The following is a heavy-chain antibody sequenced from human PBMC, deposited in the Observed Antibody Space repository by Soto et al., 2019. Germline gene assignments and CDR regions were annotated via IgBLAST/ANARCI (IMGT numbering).Heavy chain of an antibody. J-gene: IGHJ4*02. CDR1: GFTFDDYA. CDR3: EKDRGRVLSFYFAY. Sequence: ESGGGLVQPGRSLRLSCAASGFTFDDYAMHWVRQAPGKGLEWVSGISWNSGSIGYADSVKGRFTISRDNAKNSLYLQMNSRRAEDTAFYYCEKDRGRVLSFYFAYWGQGTLVTVPS. CDR2: ISWNSGSI. D-gene: IGHD6-19*01. V-gene: IGHV3-9*01.